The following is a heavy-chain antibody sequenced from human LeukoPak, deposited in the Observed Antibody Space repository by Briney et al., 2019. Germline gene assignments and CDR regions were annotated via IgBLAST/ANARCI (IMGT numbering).Heavy chain of an antibody. D-gene: IGHD2-15*01. CDR3: AKRYCKSATCRSDMDA. Sequence: PGGSLRLSCAASGFSFSNYGMHWVRQAPGKGLEWVALIQSDGSKTYSADSVKGRFTISGDNPRNTLYLQMDRLRPEDTAVYYCAKRYCKSATCRSDMDAWGQGTTVTVS. CDR1: GFSFSNYG. CDR2: IQSDGSKT. V-gene: IGHV3-30*02. J-gene: IGHJ6*02.